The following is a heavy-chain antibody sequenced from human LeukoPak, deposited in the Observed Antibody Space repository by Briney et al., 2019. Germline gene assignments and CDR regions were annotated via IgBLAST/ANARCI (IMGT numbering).Heavy chain of an antibody. V-gene: IGHV4-59*01. J-gene: IGHJ6*04. Sequence: PSETLSLTCNVSGGSISGSYWSWIRQPPGKGLEWIGYIYYSGSTNYNPSLKSRVTISVDTSKNQFSLKLSSVTAADTAVYYCASIAVAGTFDYWGKGTTVTVSS. CDR3: ASIAVAGTFDY. CDR2: IYYSGST. CDR1: GGSISGSY. D-gene: IGHD6-19*01.